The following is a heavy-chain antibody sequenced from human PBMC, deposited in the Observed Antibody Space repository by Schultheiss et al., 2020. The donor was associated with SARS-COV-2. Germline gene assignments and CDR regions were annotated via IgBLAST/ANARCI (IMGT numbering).Heavy chain of an antibody. CDR3: ARVDYGGKGNWFDP. CDR2: IYYSGST. Sequence: SETLSLTCTVSGGSISSYYWSWIRQPPGKGLEWIGSIYYSGSTYYNPSLKSRVTISVDTSKNQFSLKLSSVTAADTAVYYCARVDYGGKGNWFDPWGQGTLVTVSS. CDR1: GGSISSYY. V-gene: IGHV4-39*07. D-gene: IGHD4-23*01. J-gene: IGHJ5*02.